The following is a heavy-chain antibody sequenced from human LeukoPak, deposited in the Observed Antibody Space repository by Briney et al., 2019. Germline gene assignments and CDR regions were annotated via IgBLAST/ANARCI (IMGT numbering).Heavy chain of an antibody. J-gene: IGHJ4*02. CDR2: ISGMGGRT. CDR1: RVTPTVYT. D-gene: IGHD6-6*01. CDR3: AKTIESVTSSSDC. Sequence: ARGSLRLSRAPSRVTPTVYTICSGRHTPREGLEWGWGISGMGGRTYCADSARGRFTISRENSKNTRYMRISILRAQTTPVCNCAKTIESVTSSSDCWGQGTLVTVSS. V-gene: IGHV3-23*01.